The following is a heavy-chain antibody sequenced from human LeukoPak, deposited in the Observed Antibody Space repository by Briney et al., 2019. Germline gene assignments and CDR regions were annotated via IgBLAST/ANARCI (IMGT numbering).Heavy chain of an antibody. Sequence: GGSLRLSCAASGFTFSSYAMSWVRQAPGKGLEWVSAISGSGGSTYYADSVKGRFTISRDNSKNTLYLQMNSLRAEDTAVYYCAKGDSSGPWPYHFDYWGQGTLVTVSS. V-gene: IGHV3-23*01. CDR2: ISGSGGST. D-gene: IGHD6-19*01. CDR3: AKGDSSGPWPYHFDY. J-gene: IGHJ4*02. CDR1: GFTFSSYA.